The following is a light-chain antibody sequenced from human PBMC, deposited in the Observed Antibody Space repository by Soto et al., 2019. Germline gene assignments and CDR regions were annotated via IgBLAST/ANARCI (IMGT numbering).Light chain of an antibody. J-gene: IGKJ1*01. CDR1: QSVTSY. Sequence: EIVLTQSPATLSLSPGERATLSCRASQSVTSYLAWYQQRPGQAPRLLIYDASTRATDIPARFSGNGSGTEFTLSISSLQSEDFAVYYCQQYNNWPRTFGQGTKVDI. CDR2: DAS. V-gene: IGKV3-15*01. CDR3: QQYNNWPRT.